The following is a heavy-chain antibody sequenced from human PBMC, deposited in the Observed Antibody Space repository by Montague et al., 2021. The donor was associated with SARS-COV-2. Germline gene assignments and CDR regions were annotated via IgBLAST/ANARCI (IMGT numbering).Heavy chain of an antibody. Sequence: SETLSLTCVVYGGSFSNKYWLWICKPPGKGLERIGEMNHTGSTNYKPSPKIQVTILVDTSKNQFSLKVSSVTAGDTAVYYCARGLMSGGYFLGLDYWGQGTLVTVSS. CDR1: GGSFSNKY. D-gene: IGHD2-15*01. J-gene: IGHJ4*02. CDR2: MNHTGST. CDR3: ARGLMSGGYFLGLDY. V-gene: IGHV4-34*01.